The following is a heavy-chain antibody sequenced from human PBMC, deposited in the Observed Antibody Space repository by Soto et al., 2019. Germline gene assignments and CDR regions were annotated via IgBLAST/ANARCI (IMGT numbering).Heavy chain of an antibody. CDR3: ARYYYEGRTQGDY. V-gene: IGHV1-18*01. CDR1: GYTFTHFG. CDR2: ISPYNAYT. D-gene: IGHD3-22*01. J-gene: IGHJ4*02. Sequence: QVQLVQSGGEVKKPGASVKVSCKTSGYTFTHFGINWVRQAPGQGLEWMGWISPYNAYTNYAQKVQDRVTMTADTSTNTAYMELRSLRSDDTAVYYCARYYYEGRTQGDYWGQGTLVTVSS.